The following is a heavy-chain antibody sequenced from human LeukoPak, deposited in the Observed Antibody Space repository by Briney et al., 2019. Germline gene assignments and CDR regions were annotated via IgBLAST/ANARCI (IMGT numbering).Heavy chain of an antibody. CDR2: IKQDGSEK. J-gene: IGHJ6*02. CDR1: GFTFSSYW. Sequence: GSLRLSCAASGFTFSSYWMSWVRQAPGKGLEWVANIKQDGSEKYYVDSVKGRFTISRDNAKNSLYLQMNSLRAEDTAVYYCARVRYYYYYYGMDVWGQGTTVTVSS. CDR3: ARVRYYYYYYGMDV. V-gene: IGHV3-7*01.